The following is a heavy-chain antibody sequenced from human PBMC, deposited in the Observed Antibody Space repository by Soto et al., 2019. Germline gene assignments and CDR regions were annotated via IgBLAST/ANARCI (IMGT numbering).Heavy chain of an antibody. CDR1: GGTFSSYT. D-gene: IGHD4-17*01. J-gene: IGHJ2*01. Sequence: SVKVSCKASGGTFSSYTISWVRQAPGQGLEKMGRIIPILGIANCAQKFQGRVTITADKSTSTAYMELSSLRSEDTDVYNGTGVPWWAYGGEPGVLWYLDLGGRGTLVT. CDR3: TGVPWWAYGGEPGVLWYLDL. V-gene: IGHV1-69*02. CDR2: IIPILGIA.